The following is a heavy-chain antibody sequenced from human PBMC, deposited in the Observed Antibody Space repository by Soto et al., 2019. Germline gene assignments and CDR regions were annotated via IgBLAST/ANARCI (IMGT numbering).Heavy chain of an antibody. D-gene: IGHD3-22*01. J-gene: IGHJ4*02. V-gene: IGHV1-18*01. CDR2: ISAYNGNT. CDR1: GYTFTSYG. CDR3: ARDRGTYYYDSSGYYQTYYFDY. Sequence: QVQLVQSGAEVKKPGASVKVSCKASGYTFTSYGISWVRQAPGQGLEWMGWISAYNGNTNYAQKLQGRVTMTTDTSTSTAYMELRSLRSDDTAVYYCARDRGTYYYDSSGYYQTYYFDYWGQGTLVTVSS.